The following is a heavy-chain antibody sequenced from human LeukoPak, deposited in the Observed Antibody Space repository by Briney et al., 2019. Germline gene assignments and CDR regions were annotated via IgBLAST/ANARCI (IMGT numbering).Heavy chain of an antibody. CDR2: TYCRSKWYN. V-gene: IGHV6-1*01. Sequence: SQTLSLTCAISGDSVSSNSAAWNWIRQSPSRGLEWLGRTYCRSKWYNDYAVSVKSRITINPDTSKNQFSLQLNSVTPEDTAVYYCARAPSGWAVAGVNFDYWGQGTLVTVSS. CDR1: GDSVSSNSAA. CDR3: ARAPSGWAVAGVNFDY. J-gene: IGHJ4*02. D-gene: IGHD6-19*01.